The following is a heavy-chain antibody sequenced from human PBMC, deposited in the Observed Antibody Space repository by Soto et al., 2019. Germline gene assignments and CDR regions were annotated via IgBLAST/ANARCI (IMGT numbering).Heavy chain of an antibody. D-gene: IGHD2-15*01. CDR1: GFTFSSYS. J-gene: IGHJ3*02. CDR3: ARDQFGYCSGGSCYGAFDI. Sequence: PGGSLRLSCAASGFTFSSYSMNWVRQAPGKGLEWVSSISSSSSYIYYADSVKGRFTISRDNAKNSLYLQMNSLRAEDTAVYYCARDQFGYCSGGSCYGAFDIWGQGTMVTVSS. CDR2: ISSSSSYI. V-gene: IGHV3-21*01.